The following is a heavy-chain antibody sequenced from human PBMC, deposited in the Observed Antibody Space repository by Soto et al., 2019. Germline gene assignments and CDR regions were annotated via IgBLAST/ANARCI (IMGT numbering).Heavy chain of an antibody. V-gene: IGHV4-31*03. CDR3: ARDVAAAGTYYFDY. D-gene: IGHD6-13*01. CDR1: GGSISSGGYY. Sequence: QVQLQESGPGLVKPSQTLSLTCTVSGGSISSGGYYWSWIRQHPGKGLEWIGYIYYSWSTYYNPSLTSRVTLSVDTSKHQFSLKLSSVTAADTAVYYCARDVAAAGTYYFDYWGQGTLVTVSS. J-gene: IGHJ4*02. CDR2: IYYSWST.